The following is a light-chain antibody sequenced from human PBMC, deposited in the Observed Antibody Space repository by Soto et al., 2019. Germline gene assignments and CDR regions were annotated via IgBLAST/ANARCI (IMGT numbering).Light chain of an antibody. CDR1: QGIASY. Sequence: IQLTQSPSSLSASVGDKVTITCRASQGIASYLAWYQQKSERAPKLLIYAASTLQTGVPSRFSGSGSGTDFTLTISSLQPEDSATYYCQQLNDYPLTFGGGTRVEI. J-gene: IGKJ4*01. V-gene: IGKV1-9*01. CDR2: AAS. CDR3: QQLNDYPLT.